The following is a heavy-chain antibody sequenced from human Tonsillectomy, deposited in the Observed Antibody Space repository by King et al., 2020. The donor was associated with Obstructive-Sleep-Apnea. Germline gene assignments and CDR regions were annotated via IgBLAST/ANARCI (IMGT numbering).Heavy chain of an antibody. Sequence: DVKLVESGGGLVQPGGSLRLSCTPSNFTFSTYWMHWVRQVPGEGLLWVAHISHDGTTTNYADSVKGRFSVSRDNAKNTLYLQMNSLTPEDTAIYYCASQRAAYFDSWGQGTLVTVSS. CDR3: ASQRAAYFDS. CDR2: ISHDGTTT. J-gene: IGHJ4*02. V-gene: IGHV3-74*01. D-gene: IGHD6-25*01. CDR1: NFTFSTYW.